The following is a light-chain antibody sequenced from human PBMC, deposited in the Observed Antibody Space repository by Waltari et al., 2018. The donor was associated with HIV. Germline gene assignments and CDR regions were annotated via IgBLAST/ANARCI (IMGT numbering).Light chain of an antibody. CDR2: EVN. CDR3: CSDAGDSNYV. Sequence: QSALTQPASVSGSLGQSISISCSGSSSDLGLYNLVSWYQVSPGKAPKLIIHEVNKRPSGVSDRVSGSKSGKTASLTISGLQTEDEADYYCCSDAGDSNYVFGTGTKVTVL. J-gene: IGLJ1*01. CDR1: SSDLGLYNL. V-gene: IGLV2-23*02.